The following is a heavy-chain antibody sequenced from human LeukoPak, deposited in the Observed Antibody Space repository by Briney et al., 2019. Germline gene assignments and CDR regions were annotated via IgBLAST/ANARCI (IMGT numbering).Heavy chain of an antibody. Sequence: SQTLSLTCTVSGGSISSGSYYWSWIRQPAGKGLEWIGRIYTSGNTNYNPSLKSRVTISADTSKNQFSLKLSSVTAADTAVYYCARAGDGGWGLVAYLDYWGQGTLVTVSS. CDR2: IYTSGNT. V-gene: IGHV4-61*02. CDR1: GGSISSGSYY. J-gene: IGHJ4*02. D-gene: IGHD3-16*01. CDR3: ARAGDGGWGLVAYLDY.